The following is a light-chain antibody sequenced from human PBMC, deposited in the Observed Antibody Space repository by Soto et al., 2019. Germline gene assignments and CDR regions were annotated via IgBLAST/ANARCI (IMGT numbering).Light chain of an antibody. Sequence: QSVLTQPASVSGSPGQSITISCTGTSSDVGGYNYVSWYQHHPGKSPKLMSYEVVNRPSGVSNRFSGSKSGNTASLTISGLQAEDEADYYCTAYTSSSPLVFGTGTKVTVL. CDR3: TAYTSSSPLV. V-gene: IGLV2-14*01. CDR2: EVV. CDR1: SSDVGGYNY. J-gene: IGLJ1*01.